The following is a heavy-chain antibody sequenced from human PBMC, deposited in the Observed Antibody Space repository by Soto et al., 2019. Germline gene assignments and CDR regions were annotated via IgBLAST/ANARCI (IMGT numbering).Heavy chain of an antibody. CDR1: RFTFSSVW. J-gene: IGHJ4*02. Sequence: GGALRLSCAAPRFTFSSVWVSLVRQAPGRGLEWLTKIKQDGTDKYYVDSVRGRFTISRDNAKNSLYLQMDSLRAEDTAIYYCATETYFRCDHWGQGTLVTVSS. CDR2: IKQDGTDK. CDR3: ATETYFRCDH. V-gene: IGHV3-7*05. D-gene: IGHD3-10*02.